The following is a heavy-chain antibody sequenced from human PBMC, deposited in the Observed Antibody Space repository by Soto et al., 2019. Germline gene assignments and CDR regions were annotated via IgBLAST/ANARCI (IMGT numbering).Heavy chain of an antibody. CDR1: GYTFTIYD. D-gene: IGHD3-3*01. CDR3: ARVLGWASYYDFWSGYYNYYYYGMDV. J-gene: IGHJ6*02. Sequence: ASVKVSCKASGYTFTIYDINWVLRATGQGLERMGWMNPNSGNTGYAQKFQGRITMTRNTSISTAYMELSSLRSEDTAVYYCARVLGWASYYDFWSGYYNYYYYGMDVWGQGTTVTVSS. V-gene: IGHV1-8*01. CDR2: MNPNSGNT.